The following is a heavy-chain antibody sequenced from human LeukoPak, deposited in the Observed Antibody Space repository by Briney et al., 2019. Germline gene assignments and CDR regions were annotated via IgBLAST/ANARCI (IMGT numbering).Heavy chain of an antibody. CDR2: IYYSGIT. CDR1: GGSLSSGSYY. D-gene: IGHD5-12*01. J-gene: IGHJ4*02. V-gene: IGHV4-39*01. CDR3: ARLGEYSGYDY. Sequence: KPSETLSLTCTVSGGSLSSGSYYRDWIRQPPGKGLEWIGGIYYSGITHYSPSLKSRVTISVDTSKNQFSLKLSSVTAANTALYYCARLGEYSGYDYWGQGTLVTVSS.